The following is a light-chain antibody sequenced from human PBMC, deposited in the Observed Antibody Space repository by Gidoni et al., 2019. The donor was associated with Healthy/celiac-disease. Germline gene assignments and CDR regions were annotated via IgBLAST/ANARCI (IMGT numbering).Light chain of an antibody. CDR2: GAS. CDR1: QSVSSN. V-gene: IGKV3-15*01. CDR3: QQYNNWPPA. Sequence: EIVMTQSPATLSVSPGERATLSCRASQSVSSNLAWYQQKPGQAPRLLIYGASTRATGIPARFSGSGSGTEFTLTICSLQSEDFAVYYCQQYNNWPPAFGGGTKVEIK. J-gene: IGKJ4*01.